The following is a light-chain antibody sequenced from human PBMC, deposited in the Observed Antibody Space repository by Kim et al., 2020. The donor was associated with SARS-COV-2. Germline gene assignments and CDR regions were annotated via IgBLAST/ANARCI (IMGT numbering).Light chain of an antibody. V-gene: IGKV3-20*01. CDR2: DAS. Sequence: PGERATLSCRASHSVSSSYVAWYQQKPGQAPRLLIYDASSRATGIPDRFSGSGSGTDFTLTISTLEPEDFAVYYCQHYGNSPLYTFGQGTKVDIK. CDR3: QHYGNSPLYT. J-gene: IGKJ2*01. CDR1: HSVSSSY.